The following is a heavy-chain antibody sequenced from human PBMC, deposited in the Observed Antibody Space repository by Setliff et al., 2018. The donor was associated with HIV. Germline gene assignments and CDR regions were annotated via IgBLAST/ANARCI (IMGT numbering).Heavy chain of an antibody. Sequence: GGSLRLSCAASGFTFSSAWMGWVRQAPARGLEWVAYISAGSSLIYYVESAKGRFTISRDNAKNSLYLQMNTLRAEDTAVYYCAREGITGTTLHPYWGQGTLVTVSS. D-gene: IGHD1-7*01. CDR2: ISAGSSLI. J-gene: IGHJ4*02. CDR3: AREGITGTTLHPY. CDR1: GFTFSSAW. V-gene: IGHV3-48*01.